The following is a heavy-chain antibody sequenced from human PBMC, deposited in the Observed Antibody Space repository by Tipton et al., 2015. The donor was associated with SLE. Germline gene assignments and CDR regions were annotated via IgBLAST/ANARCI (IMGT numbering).Heavy chain of an antibody. V-gene: IGHV4-4*07. CDR3: AREAMVQGVIDY. CDR1: GGSISSYY. CDR2: LYTNENT. Sequence: TLSLTCTVSGGSISSYYWSWIRQPAGGGLEWIGRLYTNENTNYNPSLKSRLSMSVDTSKNQFSLKLSSVTAADTAVYYCAREAMVQGVIDYWGQGTLVTVSS. J-gene: IGHJ4*02. D-gene: IGHD3-10*01.